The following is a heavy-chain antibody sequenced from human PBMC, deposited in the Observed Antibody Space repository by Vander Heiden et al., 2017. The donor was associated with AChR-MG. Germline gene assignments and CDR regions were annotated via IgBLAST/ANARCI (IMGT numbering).Heavy chain of an antibody. CDR2: ISYDGSNK. CDR3: ARDADGWFDP. J-gene: IGHJ5*02. V-gene: IGHV3-30-3*01. CDR1: GFTFSSYA. Sequence: QVQLVESGGGVVQPGRSLRLSCAASGFTFSSYARHWDRQDQGKGLEWVAVISYDGSNKYYADSVKGRFTISRDNSKNTLYLQMNSLRAEDTAVYYCARDADGWFDPWGQGTLVTVSS.